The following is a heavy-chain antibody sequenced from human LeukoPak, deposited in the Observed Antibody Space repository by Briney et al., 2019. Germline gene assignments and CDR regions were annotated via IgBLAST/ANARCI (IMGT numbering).Heavy chain of an antibody. CDR3: AKNGLRLGEPPCLDY. D-gene: IGHD3-16*01. CDR1: GFTFDDYA. J-gene: IGHJ4*02. V-gene: IGHV3-9*03. Sequence: PGGSLRLSCAASGFTFDDYAMHWVRQAPGKGLEWVSGISWNSGSIGYADSVKGRFTISRDNAKNSLYLQMNSLRAEDMAVYYCAKNGLRLGEPPCLDYWGQGTLVTVSS. CDR2: ISWNSGSI.